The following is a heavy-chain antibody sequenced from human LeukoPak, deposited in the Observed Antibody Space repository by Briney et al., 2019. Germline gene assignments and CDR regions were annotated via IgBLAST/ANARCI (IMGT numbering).Heavy chain of an antibody. CDR3: ARDRSIAARGYYYYYGMDV. Sequence: PSETLSLTCTVSGGSISSYYWSWTRQPPGKGLEWIGYIYYSGSTNYNPSLKSRVTISVDTSKNQFSLKLSSVTAADTAVYCCARDRSIAARGYYYYYGMDVWGQGTTVTVSS. CDR1: GGSISSYY. V-gene: IGHV4-59*01. J-gene: IGHJ6*02. D-gene: IGHD6-6*01. CDR2: IYYSGST.